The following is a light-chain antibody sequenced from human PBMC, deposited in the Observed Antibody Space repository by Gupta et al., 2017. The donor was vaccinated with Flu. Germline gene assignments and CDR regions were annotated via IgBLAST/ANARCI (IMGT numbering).Light chain of an antibody. CDR2: EDN. J-gene: IGLJ3*02. CDR1: SCSIASNY. V-gene: IGLV6-57*03. CDR3: QSYDSSNPWV. Sequence: FLLTQPHSVPESPGKTVTIPCPRSSCSIASNYVQWYQQRPVNAPTTVISEDNQRPSGVPDRFSGSIDSSSNAASLTISGLKTEDEADYYCQSYDSSNPWVFGGGTKLTVL.